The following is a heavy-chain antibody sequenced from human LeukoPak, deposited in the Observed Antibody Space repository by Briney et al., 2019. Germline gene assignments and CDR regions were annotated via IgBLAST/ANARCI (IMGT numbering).Heavy chain of an antibody. CDR3: AILGYSYGSDFDY. J-gene: IGHJ4*02. CDR2: MNPNSGNT. D-gene: IGHD5-18*01. Sequence: GASVKVSCKASGYTFTSYDINWVRQATGQGLEWMGWMNPNSGNTGYAQKFQGRVTMTRNTSISTAYMELSSLRSEDTAVYYCAILGYSYGSDFDYWGQGTLVTVSS. V-gene: IGHV1-8*01. CDR1: GYTFTSYD.